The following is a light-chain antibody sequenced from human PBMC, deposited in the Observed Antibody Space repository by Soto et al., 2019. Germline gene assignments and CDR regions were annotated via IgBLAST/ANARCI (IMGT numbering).Light chain of an antibody. CDR1: QSVSSN. CDR3: QQYINWPVT. J-gene: IGKJ1*01. Sequence: EIVMTQSPATLSVSPGERATLSCRASQSVSSNLAWYQQKPGQAPSALIYGASTRAAGVPARFSGSGSGIELIITISSLQSEDSEVYYCQQYINWPVTFGQGTKVDIK. CDR2: GAS. V-gene: IGKV3-15*01.